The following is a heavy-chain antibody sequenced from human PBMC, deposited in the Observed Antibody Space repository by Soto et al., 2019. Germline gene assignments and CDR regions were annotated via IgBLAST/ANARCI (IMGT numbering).Heavy chain of an antibody. V-gene: IGHV4-31*03. Sequence: QVQLQESGPGLVKPSQTLSLTCTVSGGSISSGGYYWSWIRQHPGKGLEWIGYIYYSGSTYYNPSLMSRVTISLDTSKNQFSLNLSSVTAADTAVYYCARYPVVTTPDYYYGMDVWGQGTTVTVSS. D-gene: IGHD2-21*02. CDR1: GGSISSGGYY. CDR3: ARYPVVTTPDYYYGMDV. J-gene: IGHJ6*02. CDR2: IYYSGST.